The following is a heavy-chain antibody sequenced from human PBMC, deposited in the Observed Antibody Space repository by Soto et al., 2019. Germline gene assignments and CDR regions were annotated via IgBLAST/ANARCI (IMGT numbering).Heavy chain of an antibody. V-gene: IGHV4-59*02. CDR3: ARSVAVPGAHIDY. CDR1: GRSVSVSS. Sequence: SETLSLTCRVSGRSVSVSSCTWLRQSLGKALEWVGYVYYTWSTNYSPCLRSRVSMSGDTYKNEFSLRRSSVTAADKAVYFCARSVAVPGAHIDYWGQGTQVTVSA. D-gene: IGHD6-19*01. CDR2: VYYTWST. J-gene: IGHJ4*02.